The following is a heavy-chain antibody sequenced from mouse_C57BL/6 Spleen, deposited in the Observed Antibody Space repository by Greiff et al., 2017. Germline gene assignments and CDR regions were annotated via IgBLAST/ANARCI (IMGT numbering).Heavy chain of an antibody. D-gene: IGHD2-4*01. J-gene: IGHJ4*01. CDR1: GFTFSDYF. CDR3: ARVNDYDGSHYYAMDY. CDR2: INYDGSST. V-gene: IGHV5-16*01. Sequence: EVKAVESEGGFVQPGGSMKLSCPASGFTFSDYFMAWVRQVPEKGLEWGANINYDGSSTYHLDSFKSRFIISRDNAKNILYLQMSSLKSEDTAAYYCARVNDYDGSHYYAMDYWGQGTSVTVAS.